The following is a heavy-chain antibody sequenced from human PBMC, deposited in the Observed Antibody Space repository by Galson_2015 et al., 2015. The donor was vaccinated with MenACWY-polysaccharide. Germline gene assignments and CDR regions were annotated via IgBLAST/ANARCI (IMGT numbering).Heavy chain of an antibody. D-gene: IGHD2-21*02. CDR1: GFSLTTNGVG. CDR3: AHRLGGSGDWDVGCFDS. V-gene: IGHV2-5*02. CDR2: IYWDDDK. Sequence: PALVKPTQTLTLTCTFSGFSLTTNGVGVGWLRQSPGKALECLAIIYWDDDKRYSPSLRNRLTINKDTSGKEVVLTMTDMDPVDTGTYDCAHRLGGSGDWDVGCFDSWGQGTLVTVSS. J-gene: IGHJ5*01.